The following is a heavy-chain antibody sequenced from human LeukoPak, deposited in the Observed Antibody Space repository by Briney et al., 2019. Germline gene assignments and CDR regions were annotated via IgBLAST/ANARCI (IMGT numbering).Heavy chain of an antibody. D-gene: IGHD1-26*01. J-gene: IGHJ4*02. CDR1: GGSISSGGYY. V-gene: IGHV4-30-2*01. Sequence: SQTLSLTCTVSGGSISSGGYYWSWIRQPPGKGLEWIGYIYHSGSTYYNPSLKSRVTISVDRSKNQFSLKLSSVTAADTAVYYCARGLVVRVSGSYYPFDYWGQGTLVTVSS. CDR2: IYHSGST. CDR3: ARGLVVRVSGSYYPFDY.